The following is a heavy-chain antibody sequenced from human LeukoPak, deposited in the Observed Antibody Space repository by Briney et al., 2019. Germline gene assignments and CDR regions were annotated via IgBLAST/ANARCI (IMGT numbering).Heavy chain of an antibody. J-gene: IGHJ6*03. V-gene: IGHV3-7*01. CDR3: ARDLSGDYYYYMDV. D-gene: IGHD3-10*01. CDR1: GFTFSSYW. CDR2: IKQDGREK. Sequence: GGSLRLPCAASGFTFSSYWMSWVRQAPGKGLEWVANIKQDGREKYYVDSVKGRFTISRDNAKNSLYLQMNSLRAEDTAVYYCARDLSGDYYYYMDVWGKGTTVTVSS.